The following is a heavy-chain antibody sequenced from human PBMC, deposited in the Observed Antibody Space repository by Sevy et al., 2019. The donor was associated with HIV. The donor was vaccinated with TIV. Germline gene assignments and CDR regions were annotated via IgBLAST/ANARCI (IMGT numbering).Heavy chain of an antibody. Sequence: ASVKVSCKASGYIFTDYYIHWVRQAPGQGLEWMAWINSDSGVTNYAQRFQGEVTVTRDTSLSPAYLERTNLKSDDTAIYYCARLTTQPTSDLYGLDVWGQGTTVTVSS. V-gene: IGHV1-2*02. CDR3: ARLTTQPTSDLYGLDV. CDR2: INSDSGVT. CDR1: GYIFTDYY. J-gene: IGHJ6*02. D-gene: IGHD4-4*01.